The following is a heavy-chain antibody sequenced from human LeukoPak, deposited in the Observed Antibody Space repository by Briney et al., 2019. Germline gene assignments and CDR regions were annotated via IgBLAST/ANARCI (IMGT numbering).Heavy chain of an antibody. Sequence: GGSPRLSCVASGFTVSSNYMSWVRQAPGKGLEWVSVIYSGGSTYYADSVKGRFTISRDNSKNTLYLQMNSLRAEDTAVYYCARDTNDFWSGYQIDYWGQGTLVTVSS. CDR3: ARDTNDFWSGYQIDY. J-gene: IGHJ4*02. CDR2: IYSGGST. V-gene: IGHV3-53*01. CDR1: GFTVSSNY. D-gene: IGHD3-3*01.